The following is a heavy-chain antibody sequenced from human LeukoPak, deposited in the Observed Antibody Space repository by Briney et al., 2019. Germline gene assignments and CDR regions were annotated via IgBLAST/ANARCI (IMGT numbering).Heavy chain of an antibody. CDR3: XXXXXNXXIXXGXYKXSSLRSQIFDY. CDR1: GFTFSSYA. Sequence: GGSLRLSCAASGFTFSSYAMSWVRQAPGKGLEWVSAISGSGGSTYYADSVKGRFTISRDNSKNTLYLQMNSLRAEDTAVYYCXXXXXNXXIXXGXYKXSSLRSQIFDYWGQGTLVTVSS. D-gene: IGHD3-9*01. V-gene: IGHV3-23*01. J-gene: IGHJ4*02. CDR2: ISGSGGST.